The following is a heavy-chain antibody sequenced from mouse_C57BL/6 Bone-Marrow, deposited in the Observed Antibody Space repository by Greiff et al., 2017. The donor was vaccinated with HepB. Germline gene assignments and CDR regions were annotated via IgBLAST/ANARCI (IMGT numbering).Heavy chain of an antibody. CDR3: SKNYGSSYFYWYFDV. J-gene: IGHJ1*03. CDR2: IYPGDGDT. D-gene: IGHD1-1*01. CDR1: GYAFSSSW. Sequence: VQLQQSGPELVKPGASVKISCKASGYAFSSSWMNGVKQRPGKGLEWIGRIYPGDGDTNDNGKFKGKATLTADKSSSTAYMQLSSLTSEDSAVYFCSKNYGSSYFYWYFDVWGTGTTVTVSS. V-gene: IGHV1-82*01.